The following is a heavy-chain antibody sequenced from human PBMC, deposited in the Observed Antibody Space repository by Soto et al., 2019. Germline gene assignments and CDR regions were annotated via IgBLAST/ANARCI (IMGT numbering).Heavy chain of an antibody. CDR1: GGTFSSYA. J-gene: IGHJ6*02. CDR3: ARSTIFGVVKIYYYGMDV. D-gene: IGHD3-3*01. Sequence: QVQLVQSGAEVKKPGSSVKVSCKASGGTFSSYAISWVRQAPGQGLEWMGGIIPIFGRANYAHKFQGRVMITENKTTSRAYKEMSSHRYEDTAVYYCARSTIFGVVKIYYYGMDVWCQGTTVTVS. CDR2: IIPIFGRA. V-gene: IGHV1-69*06.